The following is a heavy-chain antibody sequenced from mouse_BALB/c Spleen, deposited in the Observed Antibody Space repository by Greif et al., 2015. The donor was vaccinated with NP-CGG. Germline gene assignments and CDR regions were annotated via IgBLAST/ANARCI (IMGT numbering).Heavy chain of an antibody. CDR1: GYTFTDYA. V-gene: IGHV1S137*01. Sequence: QVQLQQSGAELVRPGVSVKISCKGSGYTFTDYAMHWVKQSHAKSLEWIGVISTYYGDASYNQKFKGKATMTVDKSSSTTYMELARLTSEDSAIYYCARPTATGGWFAYWGQGTLVTVSA. CDR3: ARPTATGGWFAY. D-gene: IGHD1-2*01. J-gene: IGHJ3*01. CDR2: ISTYYGDA.